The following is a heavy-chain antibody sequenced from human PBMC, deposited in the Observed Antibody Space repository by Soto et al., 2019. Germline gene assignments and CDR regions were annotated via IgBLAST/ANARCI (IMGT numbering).Heavy chain of an antibody. CDR2: IYYSGST. D-gene: IGHD2-2*02. CDR1: GGSISSSSYY. CDR3: ARHSGYCSSASCYTGPWYNWFAP. V-gene: IGHV4-39*01. J-gene: IGHJ5*02. Sequence: ASETLSLTCTVSGGSISSSSYYWGWIRQPPGKGLEWIGSIYYSGSTYYNPSPKSRVTISVDTSKNQFSLKLRSVTAADTAVYYCARHSGYCSSASCYTGPWYNWFAPWGKGTMGTV.